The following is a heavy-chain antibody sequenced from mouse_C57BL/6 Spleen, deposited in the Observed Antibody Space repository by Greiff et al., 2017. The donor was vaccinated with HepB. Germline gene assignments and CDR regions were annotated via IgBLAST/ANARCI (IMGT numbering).Heavy chain of an antibody. CDR2: IYPGDGDT. J-gene: IGHJ2*01. D-gene: IGHD2-10*01. CDR3: ARESLLIDY. V-gene: IGHV1-82*01. CDR1: GYAFSSSW. Sequence: VKLLESGPELVKPGASVKISCKASGYAFSSSWMNWVKQRPGKGLEWIGRIYPGDGDTNYNGKFKGKATLTADKSSSTAYMQLSSLTSEDSAVYFCARESLLIDYWGQGTTLTVSS.